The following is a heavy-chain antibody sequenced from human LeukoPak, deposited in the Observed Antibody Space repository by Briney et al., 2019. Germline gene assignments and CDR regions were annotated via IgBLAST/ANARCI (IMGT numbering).Heavy chain of an antibody. D-gene: IGHD1-26*01. J-gene: IGHJ6*03. CDR3: AREEWELLRYYYYYMDV. Sequence: GGSLRLSCAASGFTFSSYWLSWVRQAPTKGLEWVANIKQDGSETYYVDSVKGRFTISRDNAKNSLYLQMNSLRAEDTAVYYCAREEWELLRYYYYYMDVWGKGTTVTVSS. CDR2: IKQDGSET. V-gene: IGHV3-7*01. CDR1: GFTFSSYW.